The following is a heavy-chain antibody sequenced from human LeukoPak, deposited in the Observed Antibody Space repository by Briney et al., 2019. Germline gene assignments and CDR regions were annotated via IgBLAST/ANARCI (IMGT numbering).Heavy chain of an antibody. J-gene: IGHJ4*02. CDR2: ISSSGSTI. D-gene: IGHD3-3*01. Sequence: GGSLRLSCAASGFTFSDYYMSWIRQAPGKGLEWVSYISSSGSTIYYADSVKGRFTISRDNAKNSLYLQMNSLRAEDTAVYYCARDPDFWSGHEYYFDYWGQGTLVTVSS. V-gene: IGHV3-11*04. CDR1: GFTFSDYY. CDR3: ARDPDFWSGHEYYFDY.